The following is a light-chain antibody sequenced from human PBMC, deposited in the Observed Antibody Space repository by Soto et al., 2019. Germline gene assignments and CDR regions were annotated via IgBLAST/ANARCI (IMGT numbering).Light chain of an antibody. Sequence: DIQLTQSPLSLSASVGDRINITCRASQSISPYLNWYQQKPGEAPHLLMYTASTLQSGAPPRFSGSGSGTDFTLTSTRLQPEDLATYYCQQSYSSPPTFGGGTKVEI. V-gene: IGKV1-39*01. CDR2: TAS. CDR3: QQSYSSPPT. CDR1: QSISPY. J-gene: IGKJ4*01.